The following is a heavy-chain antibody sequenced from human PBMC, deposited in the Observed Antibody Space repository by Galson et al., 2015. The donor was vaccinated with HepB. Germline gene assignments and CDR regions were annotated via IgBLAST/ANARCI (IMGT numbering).Heavy chain of an antibody. CDR2: IDWDDDK. CDR3: ARIQYDILTGYPNWFDP. J-gene: IGHJ5*02. Sequence: PALVKPTQTLTLTCTFSGFSLSTSGMCVTWIRQPPGKALEWLGLIDWDDDKYYSTSLKTRLTISKDTSKNQVVLTMTNMDPVDTATYYCARIQYDILTGYPNWFDPWGQGTLVTVSS. V-gene: IGHV2-70*01. CDR1: GFSLSTSGMC. D-gene: IGHD3-9*01.